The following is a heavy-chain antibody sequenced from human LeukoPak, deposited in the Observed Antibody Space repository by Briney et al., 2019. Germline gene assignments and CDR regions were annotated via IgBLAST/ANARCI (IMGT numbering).Heavy chain of an antibody. D-gene: IGHD3-3*01. Sequence: PSQTLSLTCAVSGGSISSGGYSWSWIRQPPGKGLEWIGYIYYSGSTYYNPSLKSRVTISVDTSKNQFSLKLSSVTAADTAVYYCARAPSGYSKNYFDYWGQGTLVTVSS. CDR3: ARAPSGYSKNYFDY. CDR1: GGSISSGGYS. V-gene: IGHV4-30-4*07. CDR2: IYYSGST. J-gene: IGHJ4*02.